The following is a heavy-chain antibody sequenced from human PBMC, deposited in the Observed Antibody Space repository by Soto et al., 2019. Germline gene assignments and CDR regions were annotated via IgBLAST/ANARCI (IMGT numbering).Heavy chain of an antibody. D-gene: IGHD1-26*01. CDR1: GGSISSNAYY. V-gene: IGHV4-39*01. CDR2: GYYSGSA. J-gene: IGHJ4*02. Sequence: QLQLQESGPGLVKASETLSLTCTVSGGSISSNAYYWGWIRQPPGKGLEWIGRGYYSGSANYNPSLKSRLTMSVDTSKNQFSLKLISVTAADTAVYYCARRPKRGSYSWCFDYWGQGTLVTVSS. CDR3: ARRPKRGSYSWCFDY.